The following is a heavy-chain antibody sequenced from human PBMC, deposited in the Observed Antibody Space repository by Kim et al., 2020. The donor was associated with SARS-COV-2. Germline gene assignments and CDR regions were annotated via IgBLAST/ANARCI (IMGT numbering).Heavy chain of an antibody. Sequence: SETLSLTCSVSGASVSSSSDCWDWIRQPPGKGLDWIGNVCDTKNTYYNPSLTSRVTISVDTSKNQFSLRLTSMTAADTAVYYCARQGKTTIGWGDALDFWARGTMVTVSS. CDR2: VCDTKNT. D-gene: IGHD7-27*01. CDR3: ARQGKTTIGWGDALDF. J-gene: IGHJ3*01. CDR1: GASVSSSSDC. V-gene: IGHV4-39*01.